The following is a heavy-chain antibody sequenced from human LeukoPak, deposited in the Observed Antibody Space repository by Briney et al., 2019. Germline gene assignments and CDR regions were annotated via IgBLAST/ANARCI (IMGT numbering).Heavy chain of an antibody. CDR1: GGSISNYF. CDR3: AREFREDIGDGHYYEY. D-gene: IGHD3-22*01. J-gene: IGHJ4*02. CDR2: VYTSGNT. V-gene: IGHV4-4*07. Sequence: PSETLSLTCTVSGGSISNYFWGWIRQPAGAGLEWIGRVYTSGNTDYNPSLKSRVSMSVDKSKNQFYLKLNSVTAADTAMYYCAREFREDIGDGHYYEYWGQGTLVTVSS.